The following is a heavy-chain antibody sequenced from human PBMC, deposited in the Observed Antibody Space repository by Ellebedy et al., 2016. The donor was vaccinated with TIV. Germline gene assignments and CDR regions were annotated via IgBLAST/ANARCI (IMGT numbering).Heavy chain of an antibody. V-gene: IGHV3-72*01. Sequence: GESLKISCAASGFTFSDHYMDWVRQAPGKGLEWIGRIRDKANTYRTEYAASVKGRFTISRDDSKNSLYLQMNSLRNEDTAVYYCARSGSYLPFDYWGQGTLVTVSS. J-gene: IGHJ4*02. CDR1: GFTFSDHY. CDR2: IRDKANTYRT. CDR3: ARSGSYLPFDY. D-gene: IGHD1-26*01.